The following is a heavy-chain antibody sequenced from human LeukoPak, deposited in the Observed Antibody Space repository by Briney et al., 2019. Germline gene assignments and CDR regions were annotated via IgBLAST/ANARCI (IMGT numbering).Heavy chain of an antibody. Sequence: GGTLRLSCAASGFTFNDYGMSWLRQAPGKGLTWVSSISASGALIYYTDSVEGRFTISRDNSKNTVYLQMSSLRAEDAAVYYCAKDLGTYDDDLTGYVHYSFYMDVWGKGTTVTISS. D-gene: IGHD3-9*01. CDR1: GFTFNDYG. J-gene: IGHJ6*03. CDR2: ISASGALI. V-gene: IGHV3-23*01. CDR3: AKDLGTYDDDLTGYVHYSFYMDV.